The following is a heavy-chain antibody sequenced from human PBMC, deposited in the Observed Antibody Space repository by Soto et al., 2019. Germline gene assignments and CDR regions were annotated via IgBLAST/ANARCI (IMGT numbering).Heavy chain of an antibody. CDR1: GYTFTSYD. D-gene: IGHD1-7*01. J-gene: IGHJ6*02. CDR3: ARMDWNYERVYYYYYGMDV. CDR2: MNPNSGNT. V-gene: IGHV1-8*01. Sequence: ASVKVSSKASGYTFTSYDINWVRQATGQGLEWMGWMNPNSGNTGYAQKFQGRVTMTRNTSISTAYMELRSLRSEDTAVYYCARMDWNYERVYYYYYGMDVWGQGTTVTVSS.